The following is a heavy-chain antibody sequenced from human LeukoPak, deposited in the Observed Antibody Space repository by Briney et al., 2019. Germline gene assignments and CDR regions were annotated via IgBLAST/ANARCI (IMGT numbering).Heavy chain of an antibody. J-gene: IGHJ4*02. Sequence: GGSLRLSCAASGFSFSTSWMAWVRQAPGKGLEWVGNIYYDGSTKYYGDSVKGRFTISRDNAKNSLFLQMNSLREEDTAVYYCASSHDSSGNDWGQGTMTTVSS. CDR2: IYYDGSTK. CDR1: GFSFSTSW. CDR3: ASSHDSSGND. D-gene: IGHD3-22*01. V-gene: IGHV3-7*01.